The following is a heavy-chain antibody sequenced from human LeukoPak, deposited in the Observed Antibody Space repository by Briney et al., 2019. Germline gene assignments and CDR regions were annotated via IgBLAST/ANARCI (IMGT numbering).Heavy chain of an antibody. CDR3: AREGEWEQLPDY. D-gene: IGHD1-26*01. CDR1: GYTFTGYY. Sequence: ASVKVSCKASGYTFTGYYMHWVRQAPGQGLEWMGRINPNSGGPNYAQKFQGRVTMTRDTSISTAYMELSRLISDDTAVYYCAREGEWEQLPDYWGQGTLVTVSS. V-gene: IGHV1-2*06. CDR2: INPNSGGP. J-gene: IGHJ4*02.